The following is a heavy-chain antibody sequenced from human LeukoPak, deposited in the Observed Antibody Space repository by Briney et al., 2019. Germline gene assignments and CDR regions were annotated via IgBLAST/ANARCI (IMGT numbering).Heavy chain of an antibody. CDR2: TSWDGGST. CDR3: AKDKGGHLRPEIFDY. V-gene: IGHV3-43*01. J-gene: IGHJ4*02. CDR1: GFTFDDYT. D-gene: IGHD6-6*01. Sequence: PGGSLRLSCAASGFTFDDYTMHWVRQAPGKGLEWVSLTSWDGGSTYYADSVKGRFTISRDNSKNSLYLQMNSLSTEDTALYYCAKDKGGHLRPEIFDYWGQGTLVTVSS.